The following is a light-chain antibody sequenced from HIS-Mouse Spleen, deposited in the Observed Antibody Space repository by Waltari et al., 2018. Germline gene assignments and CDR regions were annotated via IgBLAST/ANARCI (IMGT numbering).Light chain of an antibody. V-gene: IGLV2-14*01. CDR1: SRDVGGYNY. CDR2: EVS. Sequence: GLTQPASVSGSPGQSITISCTGTSRDVGGYNYVSWYQQHPGKAPKLMIYEVSNRPSGVSNRFSGSKSGNTASLTFSGLQAEDEADYYCSSYTSSSTLVVFGGGTKLTVL. J-gene: IGLJ2*01. CDR3: SSYTSSSTLVV.